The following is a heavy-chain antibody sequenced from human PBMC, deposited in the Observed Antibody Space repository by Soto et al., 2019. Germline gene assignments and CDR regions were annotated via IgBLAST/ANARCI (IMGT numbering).Heavy chain of an antibody. V-gene: IGHV1-69*13. J-gene: IGHJ4*02. CDR3: ARDQMLYYYDSSGYFVY. Sequence: VASVKVSCKASGGTFSSYAISWVRQAPGQGLEWMGGIIPIFGTANYAQKFQGRVTITADESTSTAYMELSSLRSEDTAVYYCARDQMLYYYDSSGYFVYWGQGTLVTVSS. CDR2: IIPIFGTA. D-gene: IGHD3-22*01. CDR1: GGTFSSYA.